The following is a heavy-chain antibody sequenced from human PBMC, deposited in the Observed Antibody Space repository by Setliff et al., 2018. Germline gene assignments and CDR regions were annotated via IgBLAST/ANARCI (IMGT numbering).Heavy chain of an antibody. J-gene: IGHJ6*03. D-gene: IGHD3-22*01. V-gene: IGHV4-61*01. Sequence: PSETLSLTCRVSGGSISSGNYYWSWIRQPPGKRLEWIGFIHHSGSTHYNPSLKSRVTISVDTSKNQFSLKLSSVTAADTAVYYCARRSPAYYSDSSGYFYDTSPYMDVWGKGTTVTVSS. CDR3: ARRSPAYYSDSSGYFYDTSPYMDV. CDR2: IHHSGST. CDR1: GGSISSGNYY.